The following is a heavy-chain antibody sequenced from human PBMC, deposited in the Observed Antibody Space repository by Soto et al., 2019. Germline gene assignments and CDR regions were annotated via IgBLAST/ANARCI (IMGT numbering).Heavy chain of an antibody. J-gene: IGHJ4*02. CDR3: ARLTRGVYDSGRLWEKFDY. CDR1: GFSLSSIGMG. V-gene: IGHV2-5*02. CDR2: IYWDDDK. Sequence: QITVKESGLTLVKPTETLTLTCTFSGFSLSSIGMGVGWIRQPPGKALEWLALIYWDDDKRYSPSLSSRLTITQDPSKNEVDLTMTNMDPVDTATYSCARLTRGVYDSGRLWEKFDYWGQGTLVTVSS. D-gene: IGHD5-12*01.